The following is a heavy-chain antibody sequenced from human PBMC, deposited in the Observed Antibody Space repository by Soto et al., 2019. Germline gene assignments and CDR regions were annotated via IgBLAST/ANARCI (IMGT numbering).Heavy chain of an antibody. CDR1: GFSFAGYA. CDR2: VSGGGAST. D-gene: IGHD2-8*01. CDR3: AKSHTFNGHYGVFDS. Sequence: GGYPRLSCAATGFSFAGYALTWVRQAPGKGLEWLSAVSGGGASTYYADSVRGRFSISRDVSGNMIYLQLNRLTAGDTATYYCAKSHTFNGHYGVFDSCGQGSRVTVSS. J-gene: IGHJ4*02. V-gene: IGHV3-23*01.